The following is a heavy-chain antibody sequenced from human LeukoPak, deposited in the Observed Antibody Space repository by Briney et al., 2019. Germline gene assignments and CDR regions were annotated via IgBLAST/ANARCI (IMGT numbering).Heavy chain of an antibody. CDR1: AFILSPYA. CDR2: ISGSGGST. V-gene: IGHV3-23*01. D-gene: IGHD4-23*01. CDR3: AKDRGGNSRYGMDV. Sequence: GGSLRLSCATSAFILSPYAMNWVRQAPGTGLEWVSSISGSGGSTYYADSVKGRFTISRDNSKNTLYLQMNSLRAEDTAVYYCAKDRGGNSRYGMDVWGHGTTVTVSS. J-gene: IGHJ6*02.